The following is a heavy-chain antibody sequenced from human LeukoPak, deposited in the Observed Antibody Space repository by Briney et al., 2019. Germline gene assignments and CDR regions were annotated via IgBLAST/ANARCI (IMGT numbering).Heavy chain of an antibody. D-gene: IGHD5-18*01. CDR2: IIESGEST. V-gene: IGHV3-23*01. CDR1: GFTFKNYA. CDR3: AKDLGYSYGPSFDY. Sequence: PGGSLRLSCAASGFTFKNYAMYWVRQAPGKGLEWVSAIIESGESTYYTDSVKGRFTISRDNSKNTLYLQMNSLRAEDTAVYYCAKDLGYSYGPSFDYWGQGTLVTVSS. J-gene: IGHJ4*02.